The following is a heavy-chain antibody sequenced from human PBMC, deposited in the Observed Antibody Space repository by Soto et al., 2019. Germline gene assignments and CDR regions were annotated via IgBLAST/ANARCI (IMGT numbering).Heavy chain of an antibody. Sequence: ASVKVSCKASGYTFTSYGISWVRQAPGQGLEWMGWISAYSGNTNYAQKLQGRVTMTTDTSTSTAYVELRSLRSDDTAVYYCARDRIVGATRYYYYGMDVWGQGTTVPVSS. V-gene: IGHV1-18*04. J-gene: IGHJ6*02. CDR2: ISAYSGNT. D-gene: IGHD1-26*01. CDR3: ARDRIVGATRYYYYGMDV. CDR1: GYTFTSYG.